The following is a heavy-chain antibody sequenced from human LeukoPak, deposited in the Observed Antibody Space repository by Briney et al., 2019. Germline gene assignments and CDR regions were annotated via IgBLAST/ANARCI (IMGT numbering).Heavy chain of an antibody. Sequence: SETLSLTCAVYGGSFSGYYWSWIRQPPGKGLEWIGEINHSGSTNYNPSLKSRVTISVDTSKNQFSLKLSSVTAADTAVYYCARAQLWSPYYFDYWGQGTLVTVSS. CDR1: GGSFSGYY. CDR3: ARAQLWSPYYFDY. D-gene: IGHD5-18*01. CDR2: INHSGST. V-gene: IGHV4-34*01. J-gene: IGHJ4*02.